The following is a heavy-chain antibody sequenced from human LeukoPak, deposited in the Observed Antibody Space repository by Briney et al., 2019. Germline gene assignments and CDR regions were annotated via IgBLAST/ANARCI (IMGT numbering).Heavy chain of an antibody. CDR3: AKAGNYYGSGTDDAFDI. J-gene: IGHJ3*02. D-gene: IGHD3-10*01. CDR1: GFTFSSYA. Sequence: GRSLRLSCAASGFTFSSYAMHWVRQAPGKGLEWVAVISYDGSNKYYADSVKGRFTISRDNSKNTLYLQMNSLRAEDTAVYYCAKAGNYYGSGTDDAFDIWGQGTMVTVSS. CDR2: ISYDGSNK. V-gene: IGHV3-30-3*01.